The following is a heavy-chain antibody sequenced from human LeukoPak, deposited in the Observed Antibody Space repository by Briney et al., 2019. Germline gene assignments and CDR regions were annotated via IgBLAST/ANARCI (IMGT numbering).Heavy chain of an antibody. CDR1: GFTFSSYW. V-gene: IGHV3-7*01. D-gene: IGHD3-22*01. Sequence: PGGSLRLSCAASGFTFSSYWMSWVRHAPGKGLEWVANIKQDGSEKYYVDSVKGRFTISRDNAKNSLYLQMNSLRAEDTAVYYCASSPMDDSSGYSAHWGQGTLVTVSS. CDR3: ASSPMDDSSGYSAH. J-gene: IGHJ4*02. CDR2: IKQDGSEK.